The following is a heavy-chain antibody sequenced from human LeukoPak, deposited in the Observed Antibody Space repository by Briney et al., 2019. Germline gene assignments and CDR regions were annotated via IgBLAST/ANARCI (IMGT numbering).Heavy chain of an antibody. CDR3: AKAQSVRGVSYYYYGMDV. CDR2: ISGSGGST. V-gene: IGHV3-23*01. J-gene: IGHJ6*02. Sequence: GGSLRHSRAASGFTFSSYAMSWVRQAPGKGLEWVSAISGSGGSTYYADSVKGRFTISRDNSKNTLYLQMNSLRAEDTAVYYCAKAQSVRGVSYYYYGMDVWGQGTTVTVSS. D-gene: IGHD3-10*01. CDR1: GFTFSSYA.